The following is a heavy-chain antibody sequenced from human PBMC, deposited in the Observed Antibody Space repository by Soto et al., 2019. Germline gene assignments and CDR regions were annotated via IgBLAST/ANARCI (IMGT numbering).Heavy chain of an antibody. Sequence: GGSLRLSCAASGFTVSSHYMSWVRQTPGKGLEWVSILYASDSTFYADSVEGRFTISRDNSKNTVYLQLNSLRAEDTAVYYCATTVTRLIAFDVWGQGTMVTV. CDR2: LYASDST. D-gene: IGHD4-17*01. V-gene: IGHV3-53*01. J-gene: IGHJ3*01. CDR1: GFTVSSHY. CDR3: ATTVTRLIAFDV.